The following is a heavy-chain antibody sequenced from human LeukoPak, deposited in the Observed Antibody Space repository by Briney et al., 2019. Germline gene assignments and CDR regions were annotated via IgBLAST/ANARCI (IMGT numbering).Heavy chain of an antibody. CDR2: ISAYNGNT. D-gene: IGHD3-10*01. V-gene: IGHV1-18*01. Sequence: ASVKVSCKASGYTFTSYGISWVRQAPGQGLEWMGWISAYNGNTNYAQKLQGRVSMTTDTSTNTAYMELRSLRSDDTAVYYCARGREYYYGSGSYYNNWFDPWGQGTLVTVSS. CDR3: ARGREYYYGSGSYYNNWFDP. CDR1: GYTFTSYG. J-gene: IGHJ5*02.